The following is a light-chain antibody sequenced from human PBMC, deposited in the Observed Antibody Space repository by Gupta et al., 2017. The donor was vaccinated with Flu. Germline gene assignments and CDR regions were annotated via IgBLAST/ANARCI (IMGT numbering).Light chain of an antibody. V-gene: IGKV3-20*01. Sequence: EIVLTQSPGTLSLSPGEGATLYCRASQSVSSRSLAWYQQKPGQAPRLLINGASNRATGIPDRFSGSGSGTXFTLTIXRREPADFAVFYCQHEGSAPFTFGXGTKVDIK. CDR3: QHEGSAPFT. J-gene: IGKJ4*02. CDR1: QSVSSRS. CDR2: GAS.